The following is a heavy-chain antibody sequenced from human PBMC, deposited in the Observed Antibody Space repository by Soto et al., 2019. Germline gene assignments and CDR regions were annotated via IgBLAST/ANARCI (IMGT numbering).Heavy chain of an antibody. CDR2: ISASGGST. CDR3: AKESRLTGASYYYYYMDV. D-gene: IGHD3-16*01. J-gene: IGHJ6*03. CDR1: GFTFSSYA. Sequence: GGSLRLSCAASGFTFSSYAMNWVRQPPGKGLEWVSTISASGGSTYYADSVKGRFTISTDNSKNTLYLQMNSLRAEDTAVYYCAKESRLTGASYYYYYMDVWGKGTTVTVSS. V-gene: IGHV3-23*01.